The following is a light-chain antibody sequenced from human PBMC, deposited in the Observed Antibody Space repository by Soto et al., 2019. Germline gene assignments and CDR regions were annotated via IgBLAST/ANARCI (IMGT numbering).Light chain of an antibody. CDR1: RSLDSGQ. CDR2: DAF. V-gene: IGKV3-20*01. J-gene: IGKJ5*01. Sequence: EIVLTQWPGTLSLSPGESATLSCRASRSLDSGQLAWYQQKVGRAPRLLIHDAFIRATGIPDRFSGSGSGTDFTLTIARLEPEDFAVYYCQQYGGSPRTFGQGTRLEIK. CDR3: QQYGGSPRT.